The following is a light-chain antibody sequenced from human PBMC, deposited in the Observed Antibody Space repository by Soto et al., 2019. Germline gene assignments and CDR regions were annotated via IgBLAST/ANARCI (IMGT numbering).Light chain of an antibody. CDR2: GTS. V-gene: IGKV3-20*01. CDR3: QQYSGSPPRT. CDR1: QSIVNTY. Sequence: EVVLTQSPGTLSLSPGERATLYCRTNQSIVNTYLAWYQQKPGQAPRLLMYGTSSRATGIPDRFSGSGSGTDFTLTISSLEPEDFAIYYCQQYSGSPPRTFGQGTKVEIK. J-gene: IGKJ1*01.